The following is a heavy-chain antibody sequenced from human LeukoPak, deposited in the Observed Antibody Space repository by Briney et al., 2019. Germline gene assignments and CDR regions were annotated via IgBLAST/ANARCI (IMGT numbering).Heavy chain of an antibody. V-gene: IGHV3-23*01. D-gene: IGHD3-3*01. J-gene: IGHJ3*02. CDR2: ISGSGDST. CDR1: GFTFNNYT. Sequence: PGGSLRLSCVASGFTFNNYTMRWVRQAPGKGLEWVSAISGSGDSTYYVDSVKGRFTISRDNSKNSLYLQMNSLRAEDTAVYYCAREATIFGAAPRAFDIWGQGTMVTVSS. CDR3: AREATIFGAAPRAFDI.